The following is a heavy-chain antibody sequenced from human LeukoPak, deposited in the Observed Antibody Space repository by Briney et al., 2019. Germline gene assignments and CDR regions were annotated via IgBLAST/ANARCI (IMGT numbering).Heavy chain of an antibody. Sequence: SVKVSCKASGGTFSSYAISWVRQAPGQGLEWMGGIIPIFGTANYAQKFQGRVTITADESTSTAYMELSSQRSEDTAVYYCARHPIVVVPAAKEEYYGMDVWGQGTTVTVSS. CDR3: ARHPIVVVPAAKEEYYGMDV. CDR1: GGTFSSYA. V-gene: IGHV1-69*13. D-gene: IGHD2-2*01. CDR2: IIPIFGTA. J-gene: IGHJ6*02.